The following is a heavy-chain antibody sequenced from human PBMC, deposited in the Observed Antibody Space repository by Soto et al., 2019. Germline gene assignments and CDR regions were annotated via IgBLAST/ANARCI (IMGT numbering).Heavy chain of an antibody. Sequence: EVQLVETGGGLIQPGGSLRLSCAASGFTVSSNYMSWVRQAPGKGLEWASVIYSGGSTYYADSVKGRFTISRDNSKNTLYLQMNSLRAEDTAVYYCARDQRITMVRGVISYYGMDVWGQGTTVTVSS. V-gene: IGHV3-53*02. D-gene: IGHD3-10*01. CDR3: ARDQRITMVRGVISYYGMDV. CDR1: GFTVSSNY. CDR2: IYSGGST. J-gene: IGHJ6*02.